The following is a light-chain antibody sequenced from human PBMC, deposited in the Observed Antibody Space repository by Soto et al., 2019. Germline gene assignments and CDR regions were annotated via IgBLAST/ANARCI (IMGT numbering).Light chain of an antibody. CDR1: QGVSNY. V-gene: IGKV1-27*01. CDR2: AAS. CDR3: QKYNSAPRT. Sequence: DIQMTQSPSSLSASVGDRVTITCRASQGVSNYLAWYQQKPGKDPKLLIYAASTLQSGVPSRFSGSGSATDFPLTISILQPEDVATYYCQKYNSAPRTFGQGTKVEIK. J-gene: IGKJ1*01.